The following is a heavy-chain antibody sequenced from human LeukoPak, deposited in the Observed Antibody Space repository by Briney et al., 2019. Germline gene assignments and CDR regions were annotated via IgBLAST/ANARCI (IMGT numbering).Heavy chain of an antibody. D-gene: IGHD1-26*01. Sequence: ASVKVSCKVSGYTLTELSMHWVRQAPGKGLEWMGGFDPKDGETIYAQKFQGRVTMTEDTSTDTAYMELSSPRSEDTAVYYCATSGWVPYYYYGMDVWGQGTTVTVSS. CDR2: FDPKDGET. CDR3: ATSGWVPYYYYGMDV. V-gene: IGHV1-24*01. CDR1: GYTLTELS. J-gene: IGHJ6*02.